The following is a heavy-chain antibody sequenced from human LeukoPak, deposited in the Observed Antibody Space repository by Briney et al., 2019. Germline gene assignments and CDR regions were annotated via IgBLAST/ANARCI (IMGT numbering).Heavy chain of an antibody. J-gene: IGHJ6*02. D-gene: IGHD3-10*01. CDR2: ISAYNGNT. Sequence: ASVKVSCKAYGYTFTSYGISWVRQAPGQGLEWMGWISAYNGNTNYAQKLQGRVTMTTDTSTSTAYMELRSLRSDDTAVYYCARDIPHSYGSGWAPGMDVWGQGTTVTVSS. CDR1: GYTFTSYG. V-gene: IGHV1-18*01. CDR3: ARDIPHSYGSGWAPGMDV.